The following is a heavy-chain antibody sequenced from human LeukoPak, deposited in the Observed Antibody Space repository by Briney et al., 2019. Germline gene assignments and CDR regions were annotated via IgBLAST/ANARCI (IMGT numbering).Heavy chain of an antibody. CDR2: IYSGGST. D-gene: IGHD7-27*01. Sequence: GGSLRLSCAASGFTFSNAWTSWVRQAPGKGLEWVSVIYSGGSTYYADSVKGRFTISRDNSKNTLYLQMNSLRAEDTAVYYCARGRRLWGTYYYYMDVWDKGTTVTVSS. J-gene: IGHJ6*03. CDR3: ARGRRLWGTYYYYMDV. CDR1: GFTFSNAW. V-gene: IGHV3-66*01.